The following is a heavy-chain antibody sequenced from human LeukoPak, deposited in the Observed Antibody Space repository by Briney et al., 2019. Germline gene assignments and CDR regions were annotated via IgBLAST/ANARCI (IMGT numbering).Heavy chain of an antibody. Sequence: GGSLRLSCAASGFTVSNKYMTWVRQAPGKGLEWVSGISWNSGSIGYADSVKGRFTISRDNAKNSLYQQMNSLRAEDTALYYCAKDDTMVRGVAFDIWGQGTMVTVSS. V-gene: IGHV3-9*01. CDR2: ISWNSGSI. J-gene: IGHJ3*02. D-gene: IGHD3-10*01. CDR1: GFTVSNKY. CDR3: AKDDTMVRGVAFDI.